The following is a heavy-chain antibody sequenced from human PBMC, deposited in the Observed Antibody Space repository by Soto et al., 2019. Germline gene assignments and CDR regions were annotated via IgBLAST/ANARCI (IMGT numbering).Heavy chain of an antibody. CDR1: SGSISSSNW. D-gene: IGHD3-10*01. CDR3: ARENSEGSYINTVWFDP. V-gene: IGHV4-4*02. CDR2: IYHSGST. J-gene: IGHJ5*02. Sequence: QVQLQESGPGLVKPSGTLSLTCAVSSGSISSSNWWSWVPQPPGKGLEWIGEIYHSGSTNYNPSLKSRVTISVDKSKNQFSLERSSVTAADTAVYYCARENSEGSYINTVWFDPWGQGTLVTVSS.